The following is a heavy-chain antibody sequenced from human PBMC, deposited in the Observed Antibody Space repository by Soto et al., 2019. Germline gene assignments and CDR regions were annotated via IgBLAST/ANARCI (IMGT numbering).Heavy chain of an antibody. D-gene: IGHD2-21*01. CDR3: VKDGPDWGKDFTY. Sequence: QVQLVESGGGVVQPGRSLRLSCAASGFTFSTFGMHWVRQAPGKGLEWVAVTWHDESNKYYADSVRGRFTISRDHSKNTLYLGMDSRRAEDTAVYYCVKDGPDWGKDFTYWGQGTLVTVSS. V-gene: IGHV3-33*06. J-gene: IGHJ4*02. CDR2: TWHDESNK. CDR1: GFTFSTFG.